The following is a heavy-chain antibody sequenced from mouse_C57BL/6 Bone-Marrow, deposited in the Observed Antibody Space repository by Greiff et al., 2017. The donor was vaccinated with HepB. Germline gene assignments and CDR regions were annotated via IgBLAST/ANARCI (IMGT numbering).Heavy chain of an antibody. CDR2: INPNYGTT. D-gene: IGHD2-1*01. J-gene: IGHJ1*03. V-gene: IGHV1-39*01. CDR3: ARRAVYYTHWYFDV. Sequence: LEESGPELVKPGASVKISCKASGYSFTDYNMNWVKQSNGKSLEWIGVINPNYGTTSYNQKFKGKATLTVDQSSSTAYMQLNSLTSEDSAVYYCARRAVYYTHWYFDVWGTGTTVTVSS. CDR1: GYSFTDYN.